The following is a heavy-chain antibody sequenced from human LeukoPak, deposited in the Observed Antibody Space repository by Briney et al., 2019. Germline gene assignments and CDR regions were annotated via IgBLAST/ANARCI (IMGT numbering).Heavy chain of an antibody. J-gene: IGHJ3*02. CDR3: ARTYYGFDI. CDR1: GGSFSGYY. CDR2: INHSGST. D-gene: IGHD3-10*01. Sequence: RPSETLSLTCAVYGGSFSGYYWSWIRQPPGKGLEWIGEINHSGSTNYNPSLKSRVTMSGDTSKNQFSLKLCSVIAADTAVYYCARTYYGFDIWGQGTMVTISS. V-gene: IGHV4-34*01.